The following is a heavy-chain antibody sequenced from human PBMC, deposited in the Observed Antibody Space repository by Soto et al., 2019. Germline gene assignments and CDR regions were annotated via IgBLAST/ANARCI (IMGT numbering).Heavy chain of an antibody. Sequence: QVQLQQWGAGLLKPSETLSLTCAVYGGSFSGYYWSWIRQPPGKGLEWIGEINHSGSTNDNPSLKSRVTISVDTSKNQSSLKLSSGTAADTAVYYCARGYGSGSYYSYYYYYMDVWGKGTTVTVSS. J-gene: IGHJ6*03. D-gene: IGHD3-10*01. V-gene: IGHV4-34*01. CDR2: INHSGST. CDR3: ARGYGSGSYYSYYYYYMDV. CDR1: GGSFSGYY.